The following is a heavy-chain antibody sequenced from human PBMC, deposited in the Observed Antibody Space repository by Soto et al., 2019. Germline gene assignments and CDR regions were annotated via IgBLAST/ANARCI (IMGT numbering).Heavy chain of an antibody. V-gene: IGHV2-5*02. J-gene: IGHJ6*02. CDR1: AFSPSTGGVG. CDR3: IQSRCGGDCLQSYASYYYYGMDV. D-gene: IGHD2-21*02. Sequence: SGPTLVNPTQTLTLTCTFSAFSPSTGGVGVGWIRQPPGKALEWLALIYWDDDKRYSPSLRSRLTITKDTSKNQVVLTMTNMDPVDTATYYCIQSRCGGDCLQSYASYYYYGMDVWGQGTTVTVSS. CDR2: IYWDDDK.